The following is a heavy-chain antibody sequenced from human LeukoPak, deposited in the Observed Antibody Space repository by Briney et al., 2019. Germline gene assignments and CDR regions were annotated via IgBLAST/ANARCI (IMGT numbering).Heavy chain of an antibody. CDR2: ISAGGGST. CDR1: GFTFSSYA. J-gene: IGHJ4*02. Sequence: SGGSLRLSCAASGFTFSSYAMTWVRQAPGKGLEWVLAISAGGGSTYYADSVKGRFTISRDNSKNTLYLQLNSLRAEDTAVYYCAKAGGWTNYFDYWGQGTLVTVSS. D-gene: IGHD6-19*01. CDR3: AKAGGWTNYFDY. V-gene: IGHV3-23*01.